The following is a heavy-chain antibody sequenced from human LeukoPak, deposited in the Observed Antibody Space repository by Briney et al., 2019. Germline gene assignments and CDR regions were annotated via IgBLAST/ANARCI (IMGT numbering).Heavy chain of an antibody. CDR1: GGSFSSYY. CDR2: IYTSGST. V-gene: IGHV4-4*07. CDR3: ARDPFYGGNSYFDY. D-gene: IGHD4-23*01. J-gene: IGHJ4*02. Sequence: SETLSLTCTVSGGSFSSYYWTWIRQPAGEGLEWIGRIYTSGSTNYNPSPRSRVTMSVDTSKNQFSLKLISVTAADTAVYYCARDPFYGGNSYFDYWGQGTLVTVSS.